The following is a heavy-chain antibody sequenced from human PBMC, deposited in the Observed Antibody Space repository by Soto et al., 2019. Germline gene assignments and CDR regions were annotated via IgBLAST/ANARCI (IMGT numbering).Heavy chain of an antibody. CDR3: ARSGSSSSLGHYFDY. V-gene: IGHV4-4*02. D-gene: IGHD6-6*01. CDR2: IYHSGST. J-gene: IGHJ4*02. Sequence: SETLSLTCAVSSGSISSSNWWSWVRQPPGKGLEWIGEIYHSGSTNYNPSLKSRVTISVDKSKNQFSLKLSSVTAADTAVYYCARSGSSSSLGHYFDYWGQGTLVTVSS. CDR1: SGSISSSNW.